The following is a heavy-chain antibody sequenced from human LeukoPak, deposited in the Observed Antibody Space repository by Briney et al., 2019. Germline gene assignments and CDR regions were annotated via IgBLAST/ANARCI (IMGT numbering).Heavy chain of an antibody. CDR1: GVTFSNAW. Sequence: GGSLRLSCAASGVTFSNAWMSWVRQAPGKGLEWVGRIKSKIDGGTTDYAAPVKGRFTISRHDSKNTLYLQMNSLKTGDSAVYYCTTDGDYGDGLRGDYWGQGTLVTVSS. CDR3: TTDGDYGDGLRGDY. V-gene: IGHV3-15*01. CDR2: IKSKIDGGTT. J-gene: IGHJ4*02. D-gene: IGHD4-17*01.